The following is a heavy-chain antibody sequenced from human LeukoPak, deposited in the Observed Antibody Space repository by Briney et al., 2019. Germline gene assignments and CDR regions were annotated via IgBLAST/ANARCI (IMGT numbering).Heavy chain of an antibody. Sequence: PSETLSLACSVSGGSISSYYWSWIRQPPGKALEWIGYIYNSGSTNHNPSLESRVTISVDTSKNQFSLNLYSVTAADTAVYYCARGRWFDYWGQGTLVTVS. CDR1: GGSISSYY. CDR2: IYNSGST. J-gene: IGHJ4*02. CDR3: ARGRWFDY. D-gene: IGHD3-16*02. V-gene: IGHV4-59*01.